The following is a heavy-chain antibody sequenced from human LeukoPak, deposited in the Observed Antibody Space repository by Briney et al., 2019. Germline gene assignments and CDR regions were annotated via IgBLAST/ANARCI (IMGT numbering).Heavy chain of an antibody. Sequence: ASVKVSCKASGYTFTGYYMHWVRQAPGQGLEWMGWISVYNGNTNYAQKLQGRVTMTTDTSTSTAYMELRSLRSDDTAVYYCARGWLQPYWYFDLWGRGTLVTVSS. D-gene: IGHD5-24*01. CDR2: ISVYNGNT. CDR1: GYTFTGYY. J-gene: IGHJ2*01. CDR3: ARGWLQPYWYFDL. V-gene: IGHV1-18*04.